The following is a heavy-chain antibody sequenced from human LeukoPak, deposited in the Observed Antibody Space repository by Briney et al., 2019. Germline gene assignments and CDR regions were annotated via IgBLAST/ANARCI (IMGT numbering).Heavy chain of an antibody. CDR1: GFTFEHYG. CDR2: ITWNSGHK. Sequence: PGGSLRLSCAASGFTFEHYGMHWVRQVPGKGLEWVSYITWNSGHKGYADSVKGRFAISRDNAKNSMYLQMNRLTGDDTAFYYCAKASDYGGNEFDYWGQGALVTVSS. D-gene: IGHD4-23*01. V-gene: IGHV3-9*01. J-gene: IGHJ4*02. CDR3: AKASDYGGNEFDY.